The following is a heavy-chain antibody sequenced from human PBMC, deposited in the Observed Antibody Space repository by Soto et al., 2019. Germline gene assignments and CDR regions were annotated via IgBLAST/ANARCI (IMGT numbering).Heavy chain of an antibody. CDR1: GGSISSYY. J-gene: IGHJ4*02. Sequence: SETLSLTCTVSGGSISSYYWSWIRQPPGKGLEWIGYIYYSGSTNYNPSLKSRVTISVDNSKNTLYLQMNSLRAEDTAVYYCARASWYSSGWIFDYWGQGTQVTVS. V-gene: IGHV4-59*12. D-gene: IGHD6-19*01. CDR2: IYYSGST. CDR3: ARASWYSSGWIFDY.